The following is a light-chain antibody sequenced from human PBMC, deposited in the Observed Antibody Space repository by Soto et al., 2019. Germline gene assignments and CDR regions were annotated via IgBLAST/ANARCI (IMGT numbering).Light chain of an antibody. CDR3: SSYISSSTFVV. CDR1: SRDVGGYNY. J-gene: IGLJ2*01. CDR2: EVS. Sequence: QSALTQPASVSGSPGQSITISCTGTSRDVGGYNYVSWHQQHPGKAPKVIITEVSNRPSGVSNRFSGSKSGNTASLNISGLQAEDEADYYCSSYISSSTFVVFGGGTKLTLL. V-gene: IGLV2-14*01.